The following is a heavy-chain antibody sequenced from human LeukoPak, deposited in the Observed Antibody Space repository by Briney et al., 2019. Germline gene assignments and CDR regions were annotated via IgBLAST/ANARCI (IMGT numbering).Heavy chain of an antibody. CDR2: INPNSGGT. J-gene: IGHJ4*02. V-gene: IGHV1-2*02. CDR1: GYTFTGYY. D-gene: IGHD1-26*01. Sequence: ASVKVSCKASGYTFTGYYMHWVRQAPGQGLEWMGWINPNSGGTNYAQKFQGRVTMTRDTSISTAYMELSRLRSDDTAVYYCARDPAIVGSNYYFDYWGQGTLVTASS. CDR3: ARDPAIVGSNYYFDY.